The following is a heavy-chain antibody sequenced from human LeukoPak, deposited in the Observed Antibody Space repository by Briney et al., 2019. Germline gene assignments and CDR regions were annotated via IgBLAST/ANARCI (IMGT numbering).Heavy chain of an antibody. V-gene: IGHV4-59*01. CDR1: GGSISSYY. J-gene: IGHJ5*02. D-gene: IGHD2-2*01. CDR2: IYYSGST. Sequence: PSETLSLTCTVSGGSISSYYWSWIRQPPGKGLEWIGYIYYSGSTNYNPSLKSRVTISVDTSKNQLSLKLSSVTAADTAVYYCARVNIVVVPAATNWFDPWGQGTLVTVSS. CDR3: ARVNIVVVPAATNWFDP.